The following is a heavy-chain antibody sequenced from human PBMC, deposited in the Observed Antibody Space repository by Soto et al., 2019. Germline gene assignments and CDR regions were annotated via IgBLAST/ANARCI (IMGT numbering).Heavy chain of an antibody. CDR1: RAFINSGGFY. Sequence: QVQLQESGPGLVQPSETLSLTCSVSRAFINSGGFYYSWIRQPPGKGLEWLGYIFHSGSTLYTPSLRGRLTLSADTSRNQLSLDLTSVTAADTAVYYCVRGGIAGHWFDPWGQGILVTVSS. V-gene: IGHV4-31*03. CDR2: IFHSGST. J-gene: IGHJ5*02. D-gene: IGHD2-15*01. CDR3: VRGGIAGHWFDP.